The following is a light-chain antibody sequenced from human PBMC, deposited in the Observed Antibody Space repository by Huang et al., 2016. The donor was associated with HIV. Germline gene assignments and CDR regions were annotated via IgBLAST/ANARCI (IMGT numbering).Light chain of an antibody. J-gene: IGKJ3*01. V-gene: IGKV3-15*01. CDR2: GAS. Sequence: EIVMTQSPATLSVFPGERATLSCRASQSVSSNLAWYQQKPGQAPRLLIYGASTRATGIPARFRGSGSGTEFTLTINSLQSEDFAVYYCQQYNDWPLFTFGPGTKVDIK. CDR3: QQYNDWPLFT. CDR1: QSVSSN.